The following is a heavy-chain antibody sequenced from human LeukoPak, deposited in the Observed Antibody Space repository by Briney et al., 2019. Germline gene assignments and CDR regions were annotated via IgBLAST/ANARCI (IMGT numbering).Heavy chain of an antibody. D-gene: IGHD3-3*01. CDR1: GASMNGHY. V-gene: IGHV4-59*11. CDR2: SCDSGST. J-gene: IGHJ5*02. Sequence: SETLSLTCSVSGASMNGHYWPWIRLSPGKGLAWIGYSCDSGSTSYNPSLRSRVIMALEASKTEFPLRLNPVTVADTAVYYCARVFRGAVTSNWFDPWGQGTLVTVSS. CDR3: ARVFRGAVTSNWFDP.